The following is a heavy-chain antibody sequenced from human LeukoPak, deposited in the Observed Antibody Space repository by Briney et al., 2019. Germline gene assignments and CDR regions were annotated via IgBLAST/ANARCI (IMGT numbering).Heavy chain of an antibody. Sequence: SETLSLTCTVSGDSVSNGDFYWAWIRQPPGKALEWIGSVYYAGSTYYNPSLKRRVSISVDTSRNQFSLNLKSVTAADTAIYYCARELAYCGGDCYVYFDYWGQGTLVPVSS. CDR1: GDSVSNGDFY. D-gene: IGHD2-21*02. CDR3: ARELAYCGGDCYVYFDY. V-gene: IGHV4-39*07. CDR2: VYYAGST. J-gene: IGHJ4*02.